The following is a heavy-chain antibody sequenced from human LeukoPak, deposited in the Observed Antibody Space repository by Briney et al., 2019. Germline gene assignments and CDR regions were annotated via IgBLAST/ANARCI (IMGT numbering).Heavy chain of an antibody. D-gene: IGHD3-3*01. V-gene: IGHV3-64*01. J-gene: IGHJ4*02. CDR2: ISSNGGSK. Sequence: GGSLRLSCAASGFIFSNYAMHWVRQAPGKGLEYVSGISSNGGSKDYANSVKGRFTISRDDSKNTLYLQMGSLRTEDVAVYYCARDSRPSDFWSGYYTSFDYWGQGILVTVSS. CDR3: ARDSRPSDFWSGYYTSFDY. CDR1: GFIFSNYA.